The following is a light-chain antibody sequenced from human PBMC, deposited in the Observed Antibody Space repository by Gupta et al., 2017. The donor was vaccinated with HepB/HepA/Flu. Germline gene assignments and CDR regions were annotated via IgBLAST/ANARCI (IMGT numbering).Light chain of an antibody. CDR2: DVS. V-gene: IGLV2-14*03. CDR3: SSYTSTSARVL. Sequence: QSALTQPAYVSGSPGQSIPISCTGTSSDVGDYNYVSWFQLHPGKAPKLMIFDVSNRPSGVSIRFSGSKSGNTASLTISGLQAEDEAHYYCSSYTSTSARVLFGGGTKLTVL. CDR1: SSDVGDYNY. J-gene: IGLJ2*01.